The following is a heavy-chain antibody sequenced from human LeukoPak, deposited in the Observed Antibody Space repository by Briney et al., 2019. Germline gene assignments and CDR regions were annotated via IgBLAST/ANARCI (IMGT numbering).Heavy chain of an antibody. CDR2: ISSSSSTI. Sequence: PGGSLRLSCAASGFTFSGYSMNWVRQAPGKGLEWVSYISSSSSTIYYADSVKGRFTISRDNAKNSLYLQMNSLRDEDTAVYYCARDLELERNRWNYFESWGQGTLVTVSS. CDR1: GFTFSGYS. CDR3: ARDLELERNRWNYFES. D-gene: IGHD1-1*01. J-gene: IGHJ4*02. V-gene: IGHV3-48*02.